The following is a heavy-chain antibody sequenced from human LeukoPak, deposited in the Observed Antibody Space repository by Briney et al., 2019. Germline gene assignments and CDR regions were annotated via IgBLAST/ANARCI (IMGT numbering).Heavy chain of an antibody. CDR1: GFTFSSYG. CDR3: AKDEGWFGEPD. Sequence: GRSLRLSCAASGFTFSSYGMHWVRQAPGKGLEWVAVISYDGSNKYYADSVKGRFTISRGNSKNMLYLQMNSLRAEDTAVYYCAKDEGWFGEPDGGQGTLVTVSS. D-gene: IGHD3-10*01. J-gene: IGHJ4*02. CDR2: ISYDGSNK. V-gene: IGHV3-30*18.